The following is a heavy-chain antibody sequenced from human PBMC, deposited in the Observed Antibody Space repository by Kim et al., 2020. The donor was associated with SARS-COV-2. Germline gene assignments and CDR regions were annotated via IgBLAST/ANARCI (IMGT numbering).Heavy chain of an antibody. V-gene: IGHV1-8*01. J-gene: IGHJ6*02. Sequence: ASVKVSCKASGYTFTSYDINWVRQATGQGLEWMGWMNPNSGNTGYAQKFQGRVTMTRNTSISTAYMELSSLRSEDTAVYYCARGDVDTAMVTGGNYYYYGMDVWGQGTTVTVSS. CDR3: ARGDVDTAMVTGGNYYYYGMDV. D-gene: IGHD5-18*01. CDR2: MNPNSGNT. CDR1: GYTFTSYD.